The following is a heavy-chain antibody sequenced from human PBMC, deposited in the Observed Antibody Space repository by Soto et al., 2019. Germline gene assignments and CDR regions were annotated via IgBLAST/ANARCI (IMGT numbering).Heavy chain of an antibody. D-gene: IGHD3-10*01. V-gene: IGHV3-30*03. Sequence: PGGSLRLSCAASGFTFSSYGMHWVRQAPGKGLEWVAVISYDGSNKYYADSVKGRFTISRDNAKNTLYLQMNSLRAEDTAVYYCARDNGEFDPWGQGTLVTVSS. CDR3: ARDNGEFDP. CDR1: GFTFSSYG. CDR2: ISYDGSNK. J-gene: IGHJ5*02.